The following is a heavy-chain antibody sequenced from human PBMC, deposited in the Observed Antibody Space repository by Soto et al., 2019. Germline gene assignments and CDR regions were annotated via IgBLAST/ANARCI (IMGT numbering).Heavy chain of an antibody. CDR3: ARSSGHTVVVTDDNWFDP. V-gene: IGHV4-34*01. J-gene: IGHJ5*02. Sequence: SETLSLTCAVSGGSLSGSHWSWIRQPPGKGPEWIGEISHTGTTSYNPSLKGRVTISVATSKSQYSLKLTSVTAADTAVYYCARSSGHTVVVTDDNWFDPWGQGTLVTVS. CDR2: ISHTGTT. CDR1: GGSLSGSH. D-gene: IGHD2-21*02.